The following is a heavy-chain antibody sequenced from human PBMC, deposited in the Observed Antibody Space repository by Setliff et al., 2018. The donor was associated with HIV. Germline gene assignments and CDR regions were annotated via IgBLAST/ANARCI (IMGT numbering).Heavy chain of an antibody. CDR2: IHTTGST. V-gene: IGHV4-61*09. J-gene: IGHJ5*02. CDR1: GDSISSGSYY. Sequence: SETLSLTCSVSGDSISSGSYYWSWIRLPAGKGLEWIGQIHTTGSTNYNPSLKSRVTISMDMSKNQFSLNLNSVTATDTAVYYCAKRTFGSGRLDPWGQGTLVTVSS. CDR3: AKRTFGSGRLDP. D-gene: IGHD3-16*01.